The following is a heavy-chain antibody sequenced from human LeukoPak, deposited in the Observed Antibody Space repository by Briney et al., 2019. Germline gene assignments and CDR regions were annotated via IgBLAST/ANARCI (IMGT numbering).Heavy chain of an antibody. CDR3: ARDQDIVVVPAVNWFDP. J-gene: IGHJ5*02. CDR2: IIPIFGTA. CDR1: GGTLSSYA. D-gene: IGHD2-2*01. V-gene: IGHV1-69*05. Sequence: GASVKVSCKASGGTLSSYAISRVRQAPGQGLEWMGGIIPIFGTANYAQKFQGRVTITTDESTSTAYMELSSLRSEDTAVYYCARDQDIVVVPAVNWFDPWGQGTLVTVSS.